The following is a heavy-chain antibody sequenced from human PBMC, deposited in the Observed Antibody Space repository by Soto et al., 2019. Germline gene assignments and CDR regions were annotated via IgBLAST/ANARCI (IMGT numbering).Heavy chain of an antibody. Sequence: QVQLVESGGGVVQPWRSLRLSCAASGFTVSSYVMQWVHQAADTALEWVADIWDDGSNKYYADSVKGRFTISRDNSKNTLYLQMTSPRAEDTAVYYCASIDPYQRSSSSSVGYWGQGTLVTVSS. CDR1: GFTVSSYV. CDR2: IWDDGSNK. V-gene: IGHV3-33*01. CDR3: ASIDPYQRSSSSSVGY. D-gene: IGHD6-6*01. J-gene: IGHJ4*02.